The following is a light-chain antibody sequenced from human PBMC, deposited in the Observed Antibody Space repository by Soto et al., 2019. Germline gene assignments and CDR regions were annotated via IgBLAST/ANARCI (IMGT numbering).Light chain of an antibody. CDR1: SSDVGSYNL. CDR2: EGS. J-gene: IGLJ3*02. V-gene: IGLV2-23*01. Sequence: QSALTQPASVSGSPGQSITISCTGTSSDVGSYNLVSWYQQHPGKAPKLMIYEGSKRPSGVSNRFSGSKSGNTASLTISGLQAEDEADYYCCSYAASSNSWVFGGGTKLTVL. CDR3: CSYAASSNSWV.